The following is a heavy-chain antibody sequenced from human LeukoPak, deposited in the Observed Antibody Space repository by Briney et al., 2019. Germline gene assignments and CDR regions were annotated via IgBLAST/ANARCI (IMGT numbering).Heavy chain of an antibody. V-gene: IGHV3-48*02. D-gene: IGHD5-12*01. CDR3: ARDAGNSGYGMDV. Sequence: GGSLRLSCAASGFTLSSYSMNWVRQAPGKGLEWISRITWSGSTIFYADSVKGRFTISRDSAKSSLYLQMSSLRDEDTAVYYCARDAGNSGYGMDVWGQGTTVTVSS. CDR1: GFTLSSYS. J-gene: IGHJ6*02. CDR2: ITWSGSTI.